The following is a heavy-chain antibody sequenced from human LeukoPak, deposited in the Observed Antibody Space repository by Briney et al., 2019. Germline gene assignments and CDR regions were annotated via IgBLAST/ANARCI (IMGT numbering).Heavy chain of an antibody. CDR2: IYYSGST. V-gene: IGHV4-59*01. CDR3: AREGARWEPSFSAFDI. Sequence: KPSETLSLTCTVSGGSISSYYWSWLRQSPGKGLEWIGYIYYSGSTNYNPSLKSRVTISVDTSKNQFSLKLSSVTAADTAVYYCAREGARWEPSFSAFDIWGQGTMVTVSS. CDR1: GGSISSYY. J-gene: IGHJ3*02. D-gene: IGHD1-26*01.